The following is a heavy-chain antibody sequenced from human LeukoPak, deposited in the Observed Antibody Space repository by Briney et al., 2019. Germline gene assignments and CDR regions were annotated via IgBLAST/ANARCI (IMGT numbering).Heavy chain of an antibody. J-gene: IGHJ4*02. CDR1: GFTFSSYS. CDR3: AKEKLLDY. Sequence: SGGSLRLSCAASGFTFSSYSMNWVRQAPGKGLEWVSSISGSSSYIYYADSVKGRFTISRDNAKNSLYLQMNSLRAEDTAVYYCAKEKLLDYWGQGTLVTVSS. D-gene: IGHD1-26*01. CDR2: ISGSSSYI. V-gene: IGHV3-21*04.